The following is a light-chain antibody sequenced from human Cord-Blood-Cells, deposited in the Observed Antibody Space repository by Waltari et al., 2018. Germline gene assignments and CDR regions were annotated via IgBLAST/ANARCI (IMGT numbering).Light chain of an antibody. J-gene: IGLJ1*01. CDR1: TSAVGGFTY. V-gene: IGLV2-14*01. Sequence: QSALPQPPPVLGFPGQPSTFPSPGPTSAVGGFTYVSRYQHHPGKAPKLMIYEVSIRPSGVSNRCSGSKSGNTASLTISGLQAEDEADYYCSSYTSSSTYVFGTGTKVTVL. CDR2: EVS. CDR3: SSYTSSSTYV.